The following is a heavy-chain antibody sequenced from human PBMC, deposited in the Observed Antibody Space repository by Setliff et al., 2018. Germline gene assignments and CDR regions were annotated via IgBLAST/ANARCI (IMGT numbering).Heavy chain of an antibody. CDR2: ISTDGSSI. V-gene: IGHV3-74*03. CDR1: GFSFSTYW. Sequence: PGGSLRLSCSASGFSFSTYWMHWVRQAPGQGLVWVARISTDGSSITYADSVKGRFTISRDNSKNTLYLQMNSLTTEDTAVYYCAKDPHSTGWYFVPYLDYWGQGTLVTVSS. CDR3: AKDPHSTGWYFVPYLDY. J-gene: IGHJ4*02. D-gene: IGHD6-19*01.